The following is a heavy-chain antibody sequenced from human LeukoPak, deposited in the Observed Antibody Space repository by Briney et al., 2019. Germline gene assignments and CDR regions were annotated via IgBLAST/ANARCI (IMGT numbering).Heavy chain of an antibody. CDR2: ISAYNGNT. CDR1: GFTFTSYG. CDR3: ARDHYYYDSSGAFDI. V-gene: IGHV1-18*01. Sequence: PGGSLRLSCAASGFTFTSYGISWVRQAPGQGLEWMAWISAYNGNTNYAHKFQGRVTMTTDTFTTTAYMELRSLRSDDTAVYYCARDHYYYDSSGAFDIWGQGTMVTVSS. J-gene: IGHJ3*02. D-gene: IGHD3-22*01.